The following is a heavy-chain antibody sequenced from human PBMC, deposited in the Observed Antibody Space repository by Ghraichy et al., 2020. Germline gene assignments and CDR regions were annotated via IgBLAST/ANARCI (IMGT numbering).Heavy chain of an antibody. CDR3: ASGFTYYDYVWGSYRYTNAFDI. CDR1: GGSISSSSYY. D-gene: IGHD3-16*02. J-gene: IGHJ3*02. Sequence: SETLSLTCTVSGGSISSSSYYWGWIRQPPGKGLEWIGSIYYSGSTYYNPSLKSRVTISVDTSKNQFSLKLSSVTAADTAVYYCASGFTYYDYVWGSYRYTNAFDIWGQGKMVTVSS. CDR2: IYYSGST. V-gene: IGHV4-39*07.